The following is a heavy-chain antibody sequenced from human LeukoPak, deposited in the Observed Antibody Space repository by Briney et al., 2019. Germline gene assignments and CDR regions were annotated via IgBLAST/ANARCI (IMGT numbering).Heavy chain of an antibody. CDR3: ARSPSTIGWNWGYYFDY. CDR1: GASISDYY. J-gene: IGHJ4*02. Sequence: PSDTLSLTCTVSGASISDYYWSWIRQSAGKGLEWIGRISTTGSTYYNPSFQSRVTMSADPSKTLFFLRLRSVTAADMAVYYCARSPSTIGWNWGYYFDYWGQGSLVTVSS. V-gene: IGHV4-4*07. CDR2: ISTTGST. D-gene: IGHD3-3*01.